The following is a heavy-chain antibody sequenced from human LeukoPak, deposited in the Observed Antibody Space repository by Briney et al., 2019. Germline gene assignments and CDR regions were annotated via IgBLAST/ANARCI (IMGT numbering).Heavy chain of an antibody. CDR3: TRDRGALVDQRPNWNDCFDY. CDR1: GFTFGDYA. J-gene: IGHJ4*02. CDR2: IRSKAYGGTT. V-gene: IGHV3-49*04. D-gene: IGHD1-1*01. Sequence: PGGSLRLSCTASGFTFGDYAMSWVRQAPGKGLEWVGFIRSKAYGGTTEYAASVKGRFTISRDDSKSIAYLQMNSLKTEDTAVYYCTRDRGALVDQRPNWNDCFDYWGQGTLVTVSS.